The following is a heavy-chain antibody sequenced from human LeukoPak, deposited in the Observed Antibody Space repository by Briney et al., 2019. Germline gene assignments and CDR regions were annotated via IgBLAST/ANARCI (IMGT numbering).Heavy chain of an antibody. CDR1: GFTFSSYS. CDR2: INSSSSYI. Sequence: PGGSQRLSCAASGFTFSSYSMNWVRQAPGKGLEWVSSINSSSSYIYYADSVKGRFTISRDNAKNSLYPQMNSLRAEDTAVYYCARDSYSSSWYFDYWGQGTLVTVSS. D-gene: IGHD6-13*01. CDR3: ARDSYSSSWYFDY. J-gene: IGHJ4*02. V-gene: IGHV3-21*01.